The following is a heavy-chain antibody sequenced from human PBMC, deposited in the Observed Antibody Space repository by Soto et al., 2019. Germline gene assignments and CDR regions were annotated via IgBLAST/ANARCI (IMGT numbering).Heavy chain of an antibody. CDR1: GASIRSYH. Sequence: QVELQESGPGLVKPSETLSLTCAVSGASIRSYHWSWIRQPAGKGLEWVGRVRHTGDTNYNPSLKSRVTMTVDTSKNEISLKMTSVTAADTAVYFCAKDVSSRRWFDPWGQGVLVIVSS. CDR2: VRHTGDT. CDR3: AKDVSSRRWFDP. J-gene: IGHJ5*02. V-gene: IGHV4-4*07.